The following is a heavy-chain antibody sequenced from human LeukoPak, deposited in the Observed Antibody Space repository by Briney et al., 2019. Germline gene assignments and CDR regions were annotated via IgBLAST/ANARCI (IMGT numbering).Heavy chain of an antibody. D-gene: IGHD2-21*01. CDR1: GFTFSSYA. V-gene: IGHV3-23*01. Sequence: GGSLRLSCAASGFTFSSYAMSWVRQAPGKGLEWVSAISGSGGSTYYADSVKGRFTISRDNSKNTLYLQMNSLRAEDTAVYYCAKEGSLKCGGDCSHQSYFDYWGQGTLVTVSS. CDR2: ISGSGGST. CDR3: AKEGSLKCGGDCSHQSYFDY. J-gene: IGHJ4*02.